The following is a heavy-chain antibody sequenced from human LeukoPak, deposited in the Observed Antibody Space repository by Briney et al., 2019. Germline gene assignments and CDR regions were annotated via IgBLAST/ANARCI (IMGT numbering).Heavy chain of an antibody. CDR3: ARGWGGSYYVDDYYYYMDV. D-gene: IGHD1-26*01. Sequence: PSETLSLTCTVSGHSIINSYYWGWIRQPPGEGLEWIGSIYHSGSTYYNPSLKSRVTISVDTSKNQFSLKLSSVTAADTAVYYCARGWGGSYYVDDYYYYMDVWGKGTTVTVSS. CDR1: GHSIINSYY. J-gene: IGHJ6*03. CDR2: IYHSGST. V-gene: IGHV4-38-2*02.